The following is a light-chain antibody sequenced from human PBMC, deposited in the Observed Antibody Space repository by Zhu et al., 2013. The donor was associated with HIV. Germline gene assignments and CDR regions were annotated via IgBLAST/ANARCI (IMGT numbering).Light chain of an antibody. Sequence: EIVLTQSPGTLSLSPGERATLSCRASQAVTSRHLAWYQQKHGQAPRLLIYGASTRATGIADRFSGSGSGTDFTLTINRLESEDFAVYYCQQYGNSPRTFGQGTKVEIK. CDR1: QAVTSRH. CDR2: GAS. J-gene: IGKJ1*01. V-gene: IGKV3-20*01. CDR3: QQYGNSPRT.